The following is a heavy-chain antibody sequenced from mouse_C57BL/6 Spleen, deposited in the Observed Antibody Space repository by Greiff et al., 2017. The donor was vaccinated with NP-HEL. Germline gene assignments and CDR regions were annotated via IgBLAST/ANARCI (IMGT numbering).Heavy chain of an antibody. J-gene: IGHJ2*01. Sequence: QVQLQQSGAELVKPGASVKISCKASGYAFSSYWMNWVKQRPGKGLEWIGQIYPGDGDTNYNGKFKGKATLTADKSSSTAYMQLSSLTSEDSAVYFCARTAQAYYFDYWGQGTTLTVSS. D-gene: IGHD3-2*02. CDR2: IYPGDGDT. CDR3: ARTAQAYYFDY. V-gene: IGHV1-80*01. CDR1: GYAFSSYW.